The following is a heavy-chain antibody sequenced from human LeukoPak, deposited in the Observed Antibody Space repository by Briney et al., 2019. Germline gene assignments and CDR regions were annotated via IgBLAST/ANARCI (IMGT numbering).Heavy chain of an antibody. CDR1: GGSISRYY. D-gene: IGHD1-7*01. J-gene: IGHJ3*02. CDR2: IYYSGST. Sequence: SETLSLTCTVSGGSISRYYWSWIRQPPGKGLEWIGYIYYSGSTDYNPSLKSQVTISVDTSKNQFSLKLSSVTAADTAVYYCARGPVGGTTYNDGDALDIWGQGTMVTVSS. CDR3: ARGPVGGTTYNDGDALDI. V-gene: IGHV4-59*01.